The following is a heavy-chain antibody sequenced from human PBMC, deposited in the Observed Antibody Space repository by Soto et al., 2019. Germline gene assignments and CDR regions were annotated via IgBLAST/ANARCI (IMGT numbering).Heavy chain of an antibody. CDR1: GFTFSLYS. D-gene: IGHD1-1*01. J-gene: IGHJ4*02. CDR3: AITTLGTCTGYDH. V-gene: IGHV3-48*02. Sequence: EVQLVESGGGLVQPGGSLRLSCAASGFTFSLYSMNWVRQAPGKGLEWVSYIGSDGSTIYYADSVKGRFTITRDSAQKSLFLQMNRLRDEDTAVYYCAITTLGTCTGYDHLGQGAPVSVSS. CDR2: IGSDGSTI.